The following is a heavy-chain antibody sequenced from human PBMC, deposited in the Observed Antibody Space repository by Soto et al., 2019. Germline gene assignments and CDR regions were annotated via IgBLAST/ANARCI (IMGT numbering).Heavy chain of an antibody. CDR3: ARLFFSGGSCYSAYYYYYYMDV. CDR2: IDPEDGKT. V-gene: IGHV1-24*01. D-gene: IGHD2-15*01. CDR1: GYTLTELS. Sequence: GASVKVSCKVSGYTLTELSMHWVRQAPGKGLEWMGGIDPEDGKTNYAQKFQGRVTMTKDTSTDTAYMELRSLRSDDTAVYYCARLFFSGGSCYSAYYYYYYMDVWGKGTTVTVSS. J-gene: IGHJ6*03.